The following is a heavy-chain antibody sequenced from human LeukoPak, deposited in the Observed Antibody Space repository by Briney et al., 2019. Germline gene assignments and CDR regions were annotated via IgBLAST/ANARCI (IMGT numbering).Heavy chain of an antibody. Sequence: ASVKVSCKVSGYTLTELSMHWVRQAPGKGLEWMGGFYPEDGETIYAQKFQGSVTMNEDTSTDTAYMELSSLGSEDTAVYYCATEVAGSGFCDYWGQGTLVTVSS. D-gene: IGHD6-19*01. CDR1: GYTLTELS. J-gene: IGHJ4*02. CDR2: FYPEDGET. V-gene: IGHV1-24*01. CDR3: ATEVAGSGFCDY.